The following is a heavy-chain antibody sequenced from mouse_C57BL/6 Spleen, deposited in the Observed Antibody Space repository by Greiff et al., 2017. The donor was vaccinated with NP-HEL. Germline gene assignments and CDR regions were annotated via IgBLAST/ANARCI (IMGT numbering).Heavy chain of an antibody. CDR2: ISSGSSTI. V-gene: IGHV5-17*01. J-gene: IGHJ2*01. CDR3: ARRDYGSRNYFDY. Sequence: EVKLMESGGGLVKPGGSLKLSCAASGFTFSDYGMHWVRQAPEKGLEWVAYISSGSSTIYYADTVKGRFTISRDNAKNTLFLQMTSLRSEDTAMYYCARRDYGSRNYFDYWGQGTTLTVSS. D-gene: IGHD1-1*01. CDR1: GFTFSDYG.